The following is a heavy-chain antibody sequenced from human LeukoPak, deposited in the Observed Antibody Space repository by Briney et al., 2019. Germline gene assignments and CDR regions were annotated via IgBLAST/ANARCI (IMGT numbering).Heavy chain of an antibody. CDR2: INHSGSS. D-gene: IGHD1-1*01. CDR1: GGSFSGYY. V-gene: IGHV4-34*01. Sequence: SETLSLTCAVYGGSFSGYYWSWIRQPPGKGLEWIGEINHSGSSNYNPSLKSRVTISVDTSKNQFSLKLSSVTAADTAVYYCASLGYAFDIWGQGTMVTVSS. CDR3: ASLGYAFDI. J-gene: IGHJ3*02.